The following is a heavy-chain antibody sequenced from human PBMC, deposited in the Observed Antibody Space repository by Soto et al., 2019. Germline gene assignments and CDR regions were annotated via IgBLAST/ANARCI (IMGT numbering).Heavy chain of an antibody. J-gene: IGHJ6*02. CDR3: AIHGPPVYYDNSDYYYYGIDV. D-gene: IGHD3-22*01. V-gene: IGHV5-51*01. CDR1: GYSFTIYW. CDR2: IYPGDSDT. Sequence: PGESMKISCKGSGYSFTIYWIGWVRQMPGKGLEWMGIIYPGDSDTRDSPSFQGQVTISADKSISTAYLQWSSLKASDTAMYYCAIHGPPVYYDNSDYYYYGIDVWGQGTTVTVSS.